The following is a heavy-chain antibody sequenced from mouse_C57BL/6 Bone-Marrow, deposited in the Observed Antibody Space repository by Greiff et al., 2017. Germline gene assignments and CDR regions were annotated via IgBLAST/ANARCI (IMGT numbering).Heavy chain of an antibody. J-gene: IGHJ1*03. CDR3: ARGYCYFDV. CDR2: INPNNGGT. CDR1: GYTFTDYY. V-gene: IGHV1-26*01. Sequence: EVQLQQSGPELVKPGASVKISCKASGYTFTDYYMNWVKQSHGKSLEWIGDINPNNGGTSYNQKFKGKATLTVDKSSSTAYMELRSLTSEDSAVYYCARGYCYFDVWGTGTTVTVSS.